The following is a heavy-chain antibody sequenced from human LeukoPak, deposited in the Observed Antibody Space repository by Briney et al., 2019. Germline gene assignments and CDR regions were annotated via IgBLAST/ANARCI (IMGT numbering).Heavy chain of an antibody. CDR3: ARVHYYGSGSSNWFDP. J-gene: IGHJ5*02. CDR1: GYTFTSYY. Sequence: ASVKVSCKASGYTFTSYYMHWVRQAPGQGLEWMGIINPSGGSTSYAQKFQGRVTMTRDTSTSTAYMELSSLRPEDTAVYYCARVHYYGSGSSNWFDPWGQGTLVTVSS. V-gene: IGHV1-46*01. CDR2: INPSGGST. D-gene: IGHD3-10*01.